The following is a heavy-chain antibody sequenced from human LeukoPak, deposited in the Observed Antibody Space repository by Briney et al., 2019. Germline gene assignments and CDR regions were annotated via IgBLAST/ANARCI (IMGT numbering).Heavy chain of an antibody. CDR1: GGSISTYY. CDR2: ISDGGVT. D-gene: IGHD1-26*01. V-gene: IGHV4-59*08. CDR3: ARHGGTLDYFDY. J-gene: IGHJ4*02. Sequence: SETLSLTCNVSGGSISTYYWSWIRQPPGKGLEWIGYISDGGVTSYNPSLKGRVTISVDSPKNRFSLRLTSLTAVDTALYYCARHGGTLDYFDYWGPGSLVTVPS.